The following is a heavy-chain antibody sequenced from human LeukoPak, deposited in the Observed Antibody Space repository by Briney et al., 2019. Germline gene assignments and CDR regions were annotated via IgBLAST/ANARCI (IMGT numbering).Heavy chain of an antibody. V-gene: IGHV1-8*03. D-gene: IGHD6-19*01. Sequence: ASVKVSCKASGYTFTTYDINWVRQATGQGLEWMGWMNPNSGYTGYAQKFQGRVTITRDASISTAYMELSSLRSEDTAVYYCARVAGSIDYWGQGTLVTVSS. CDR2: MNPNSGYT. CDR1: GYTFTTYD. CDR3: ARVAGSIDY. J-gene: IGHJ4*02.